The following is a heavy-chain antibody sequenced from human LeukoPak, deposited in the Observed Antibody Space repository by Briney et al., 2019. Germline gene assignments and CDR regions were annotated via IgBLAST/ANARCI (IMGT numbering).Heavy chain of an antibody. J-gene: IGHJ6*03. V-gene: IGHV4-34*01. CDR1: GESFSGNY. D-gene: IGHD3-16*02. CDR2: IHYSGST. CDR3: ARGRRYYDYVWGSYRVYDYYYYYMDV. Sequence: SETLSLTCAVYGESFSGNYWSWFRQPPGKGLEWIGEIHYSGSTNYNPSLKNRVTISPDTSKNQFSLTLSSVTAADTAVYYCARGRRYYDYVWGSYRVYDYYYYYMDVWGKGTTVTVSS.